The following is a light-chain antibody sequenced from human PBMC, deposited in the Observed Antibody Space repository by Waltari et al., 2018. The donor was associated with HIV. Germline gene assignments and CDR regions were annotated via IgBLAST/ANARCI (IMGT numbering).Light chain of an antibody. CDR2: GAS. V-gene: IGKV3D-7*01. CDR3: LQDYNLPGA. CDR1: QRIDTTS. Sequence: VLTQSPGTLSVSPGERATLSCRASQRIDTTSLSWYQQKPGQAPRLVIYGASTRASGIPPWFSGSVSVTDFTLTISSLQPEDFASYYCLQDYNLPGAFGQGTRVEIK. J-gene: IGKJ1*01.